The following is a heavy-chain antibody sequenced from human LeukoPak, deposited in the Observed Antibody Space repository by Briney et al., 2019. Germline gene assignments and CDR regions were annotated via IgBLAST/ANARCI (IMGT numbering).Heavy chain of an antibody. CDR3: ANGPTKDGFHYYFDF. CDR2: IQYDGSKT. V-gene: IGHV3-30*02. D-gene: IGHD5-24*01. CDR1: GFTFSSYG. J-gene: IGHJ4*02. Sequence: PGGSLRLSCAASGFTFSSYGMHWVRQTPGKGLEWVAFIQYDGSKTYYTDSVKGRFTISRDNSKNTLSLQVNSLRAEDTAIYYCANGPTKDGFHYYFDFWGQGTLVTVSS.